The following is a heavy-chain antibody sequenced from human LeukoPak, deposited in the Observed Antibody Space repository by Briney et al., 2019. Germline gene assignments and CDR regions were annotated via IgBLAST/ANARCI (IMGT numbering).Heavy chain of an antibody. D-gene: IGHD5-12*01. V-gene: IGHV4-59*01. CDR2: ISYSGST. J-gene: IGHJ4*02. CDR1: GGSFSGYY. Sequence: PSETLSLTCAVYGGSFSGYYWSWIRQPPGKGLEWIGCISYSGSTNYNPSLKSRVTTSVDTSKTQFSLKLSSVTAADTAVYYCARGGSGYDSFDYWGQGTLVTVSS. CDR3: ARGGSGYDSFDY.